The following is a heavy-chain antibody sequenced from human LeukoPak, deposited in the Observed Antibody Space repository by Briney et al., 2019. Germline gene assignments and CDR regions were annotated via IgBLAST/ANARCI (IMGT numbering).Heavy chain of an antibody. CDR3: ARGYYDRSGSSNPFDS. CDR2: VHYTGKT. V-gene: IGHV4-59*01. D-gene: IGHD3-22*01. CDR1: GDSISSSY. Sequence: SETLSLTCTVSGDSISSSYWSWIRQPPGKRLEWVGYVHYTGKTNYNPSLNNRATISVAMSKNQFSLTLTSVTLADTAVYYCARGYYDRSGSSNPFDSWGQGTLVTVSA. J-gene: IGHJ4*02.